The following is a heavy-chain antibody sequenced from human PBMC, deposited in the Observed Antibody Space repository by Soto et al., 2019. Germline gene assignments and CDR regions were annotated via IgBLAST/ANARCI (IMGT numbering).Heavy chain of an antibody. J-gene: IGHJ5*02. CDR2: ISYDGSNK. CDR1: GFTFSSYA. D-gene: IGHD7-27*01. Sequence: PGGSLRLSCAASGFTFSSYAMHWVRQAPGKGLEWVAVISYDGSNKYYADSVKGRFTISRDNSKNTLYLQMNSLRAEDTAVYYCARDPPGPWGQGTLVTVSS. V-gene: IGHV3-30-3*01. CDR3: ARDPPGP.